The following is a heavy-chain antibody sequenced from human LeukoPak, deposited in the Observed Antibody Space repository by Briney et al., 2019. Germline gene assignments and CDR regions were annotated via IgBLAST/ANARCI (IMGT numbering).Heavy chain of an antibody. D-gene: IGHD1-26*01. Sequence: SETLSLTCTVSGGSISSYYWSWIRQPPGKGLEWIGYIYYSGSTNYNPSLKSRVTISVDTSKNQFSLKLSSVTAADTAVYYCARAKHGDRWELLPHYYYYMDVWGKGTTVTVSS. CDR2: IYYSGST. V-gene: IGHV4-59*01. CDR1: GGSISSYY. J-gene: IGHJ6*03. CDR3: ARAKHGDRWELLPHYYYYMDV.